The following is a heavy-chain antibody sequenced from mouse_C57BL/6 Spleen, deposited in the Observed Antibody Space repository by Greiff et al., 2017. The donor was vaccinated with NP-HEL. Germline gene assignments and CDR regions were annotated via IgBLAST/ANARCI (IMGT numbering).Heavy chain of an antibody. J-gene: IGHJ2*01. CDR1: GYTFTSYT. Sequence: VKLMESGAELARPGASVKMSCKASGYTFTSYTMHWVKQRPGQGLEWIGYINPSSGYTKYNQKFKDKATLTADKSSSTAYMQLSSLTSEDSAVYYCARSRGGNYDYWGQGTTLTVSS. CDR2: INPSSGYT. V-gene: IGHV1-4*01. CDR3: ARSRGGNYDY. D-gene: IGHD1-1*02.